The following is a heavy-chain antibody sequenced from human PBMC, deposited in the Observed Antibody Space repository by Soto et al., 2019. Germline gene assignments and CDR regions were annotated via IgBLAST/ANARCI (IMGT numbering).Heavy chain of an antibody. V-gene: IGHV3-23*01. CDR2: ISGSGGST. Sequence: EVQRLESGGGLVQPGGSLRLSCAASGFTFSSYSMSWVRQAPGKGLEWVSSISGSGGSTYYADFVKGRYTISRDNSKNTLYLQMNSLRAEDTAVYYCAKGGSIGGVYYFDYWGQGTLVTVSS. J-gene: IGHJ4*02. CDR1: GFTFSSYS. D-gene: IGHD1-26*01. CDR3: AKGGSIGGVYYFDY.